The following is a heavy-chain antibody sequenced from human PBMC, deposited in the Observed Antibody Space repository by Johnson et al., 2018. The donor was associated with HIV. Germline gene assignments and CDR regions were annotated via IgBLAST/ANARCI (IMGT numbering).Heavy chain of an antibody. Sequence: VQLVESGGGVVQPGGSLRLSCAASGFTFSSYGMHWVRQAPGKGLEWVANIKQDGNEKYSVDSVKGRFTISRDNAKNSLYLQMNSLRVEDTAVYYCARDKYCSGYYDAFDIWGQGTMVTVSS. J-gene: IGHJ3*02. V-gene: IGHV3-7*01. D-gene: IGHD3-22*01. CDR1: GFTFSSYG. CDR2: IKQDGNEK. CDR3: ARDKYCSGYYDAFDI.